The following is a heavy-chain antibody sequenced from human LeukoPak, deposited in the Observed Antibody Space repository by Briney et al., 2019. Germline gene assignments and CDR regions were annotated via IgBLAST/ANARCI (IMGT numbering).Heavy chain of an antibody. CDR2: IRFDGSDE. D-gene: IGHD6-13*01. CDR1: GFTFSSSG. V-gene: IGHV3-30*02. J-gene: IGHJ4*02. CDR3: ANRPPKITAAGTSHDFHY. Sequence: WGSLRLSCAASGFTFSSSGMHWVRQAPGKGLEWVAFIRFDGSDEYYRDSVKGRFTISRDNSKNTLYLQMNSLRTEDTAVYYCANRPPKITAAGTSHDFHYWGQGTLVTVSS.